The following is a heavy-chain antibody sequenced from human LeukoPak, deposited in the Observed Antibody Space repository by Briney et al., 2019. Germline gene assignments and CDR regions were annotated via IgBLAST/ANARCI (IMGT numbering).Heavy chain of an antibody. D-gene: IGHD2/OR15-2a*01. CDR3: ARDSGGDNLYSSTVPWFDP. CDR1: GFTFSDYY. V-gene: IGHV3-11*04. CDR2: ISSSGSTI. J-gene: IGHJ5*02. Sequence: PGGSLRLSCAASGFTFSDYYMSWIRQAPGKGLEWVSYISSSGSTIYYADSVKGRFTISRDNAKNSLYLQMNSLRAEDTAVYYCARDSGGDNLYSSTVPWFDPWGQGTLVTVSS.